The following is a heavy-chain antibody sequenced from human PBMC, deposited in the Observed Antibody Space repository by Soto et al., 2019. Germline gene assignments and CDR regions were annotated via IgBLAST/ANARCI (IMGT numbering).Heavy chain of an antibody. Sequence: QVQLQESGPGLVKPSGTLSLTCAVSGGSVRSSNWWSWVRQPPGKGLEWIGEIYHSGSTNYNPSLKSRVAISVDKSNNQFSLKLSSVTAADTAVYYCARTPGSREWIDPWGQGTLVSVSS. J-gene: IGHJ5*02. V-gene: IGHV4-4*02. CDR2: IYHSGST. CDR3: ARTPGSREWIDP. D-gene: IGHD6-13*01. CDR1: GGSVRSSNW.